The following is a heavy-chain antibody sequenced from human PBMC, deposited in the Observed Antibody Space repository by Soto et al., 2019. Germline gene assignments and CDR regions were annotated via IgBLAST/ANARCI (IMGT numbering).Heavy chain of an antibody. CDR1: FGPISNYY. J-gene: IGHJ4*02. CDR3: ARSDGRY. CDR2: IYYSGST. Sequence: PSETLSLTCTFSFGPISNYYCSWFRQPPGQGLEWIGYIYYSGSTNYNPSLKSRVTISVDTSKNQFSLKLSSVTAADTAVYYCARSDGRYWGQGTLVTVSS. V-gene: IGHV4-59*01.